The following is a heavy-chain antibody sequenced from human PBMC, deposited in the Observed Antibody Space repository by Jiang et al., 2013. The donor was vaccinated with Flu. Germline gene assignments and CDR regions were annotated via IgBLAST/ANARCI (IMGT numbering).Heavy chain of an antibody. V-gene: IGHV2-5*01. CDR1: GFSLSTGGVG. CDR2: IYWNDDK. Sequence: KPTQTLTLTCTFSGFSLSTGGVGVGWIRQPPGKALEWLALIYWNDDKRYSPSLKSRLTITKDTSKNQVVLTMTNMDPVDTATYYCAHKTVLPAASEYFQHWARAPWSPSPQ. J-gene: IGHJ1*01. CDR3: AHKTVLPAASEYFQH. D-gene: IGHD2-2*01.